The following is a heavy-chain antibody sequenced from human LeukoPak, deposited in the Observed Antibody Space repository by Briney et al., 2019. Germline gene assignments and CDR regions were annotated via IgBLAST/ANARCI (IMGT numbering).Heavy chain of an antibody. CDR2: TYYTSKWYN. D-gene: IGHD6-13*01. CDR1: GDSVSSNSAA. J-gene: IGHJ4*02. CDR3: ARQRMGAWSSWYFDY. V-gene: IGHV6-1*01. Sequence: SQTLSLTCAISGDSVSSNSAAWNWIRQSPSRGIEWLGRTYYTSKWYNDYAVSVKSRITINPDTSKNQFSLQLNSVTPEDTAVYYCARQRMGAWSSWYFDYWGQGTLVTVSS.